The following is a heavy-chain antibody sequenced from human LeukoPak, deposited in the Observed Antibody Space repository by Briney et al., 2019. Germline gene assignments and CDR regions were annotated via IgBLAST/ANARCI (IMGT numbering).Heavy chain of an antibody. CDR3: ARRIAAAAAPYYFDY. D-gene: IGHD6-13*01. Sequence: GGSLRLSCAASGFTFSSHWMHWVRQAPGKGLLWVSRINSDGSSTSYADFVKGRFTISRDNAKNTLYLQMNSLRAEDTAVYYCARRIAAAAAPYYFDYWGQGTLVTVSS. CDR1: GFTFSSHW. J-gene: IGHJ4*02. CDR2: INSDGSST. V-gene: IGHV3-74*01.